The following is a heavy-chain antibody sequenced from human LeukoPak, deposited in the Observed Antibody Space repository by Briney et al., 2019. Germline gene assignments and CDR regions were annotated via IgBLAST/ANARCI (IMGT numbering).Heavy chain of an antibody. D-gene: IGHD3-9*01. Sequence: PSETLSLTCTVSGGSISSYYWSWIRQPPGKGLEWIGYIYYSGSTNYNPSLKSRVTISVDTSKNQFSLKLRSVTAADTAVYYCAGGYYDVLTGLSWSDPWGQGTLVTVSS. J-gene: IGHJ5*02. V-gene: IGHV4-59*01. CDR1: GGSISSYY. CDR2: IYYSGST. CDR3: AGGYYDVLTGLSWSDP.